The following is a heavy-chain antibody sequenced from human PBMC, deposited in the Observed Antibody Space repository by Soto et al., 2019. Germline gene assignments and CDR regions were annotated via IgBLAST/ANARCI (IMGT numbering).Heavy chain of an antibody. V-gene: IGHV3-33*01. Sequence: QVQLVESGGGVVQPGRSLRLTCETSGFIFNDYAMQWARQVPGKGLEWVAFISYDGNTALYPDSVKGRFTISRDNSKDTLFLEMNSLRAEDTATYYCARDEPRHGVNYRFDHWGQGTLVTVSS. CDR3: ARDEPRHGVNYRFDH. D-gene: IGHD3-10*01. J-gene: IGHJ4*02. CDR2: ISYDGNTA. CDR1: GFIFNDYA.